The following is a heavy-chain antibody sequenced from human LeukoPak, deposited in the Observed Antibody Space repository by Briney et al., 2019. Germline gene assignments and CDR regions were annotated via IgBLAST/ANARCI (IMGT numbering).Heavy chain of an antibody. D-gene: IGHD2-2*01. V-gene: IGHV3-33*01. CDR3: GVLPAATMLRDF. J-gene: IGHJ4*02. CDR1: GFTFSTYG. CDR2: PWDDGINT. Sequence: GRSLRLSCAASGFTFSTYGMHWVRQAPGKGLEWVAVPWDDGINTSYADSVKGRFAISRDTSQNTLYLQMDSLRAEDTAVYFCGVLPAATMLRDFWGQGTLVTVSS.